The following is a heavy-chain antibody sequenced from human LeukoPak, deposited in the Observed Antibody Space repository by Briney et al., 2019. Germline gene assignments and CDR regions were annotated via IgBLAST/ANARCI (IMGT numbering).Heavy chain of an antibody. D-gene: IGHD3-16*01. Sequence: GGSLRLSYSGSGFSFGDYGINWVRQAPGWGLEWVGLSRSQVNGGPPEYAASVEGRFSMSRDDSKGFAYLQMNSLKTEDTAVYFCTRAFYDYVLDFWGQGTLVTVSS. CDR1: GFSFGDYG. CDR2: SRSQVNGGPP. CDR3: TRAFYDYVLDF. V-gene: IGHV3-49*04. J-gene: IGHJ4*02.